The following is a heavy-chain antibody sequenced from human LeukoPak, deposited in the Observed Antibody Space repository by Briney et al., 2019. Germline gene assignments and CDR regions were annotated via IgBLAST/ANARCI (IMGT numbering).Heavy chain of an antibody. D-gene: IGHD3-3*01. Sequence: GGSLRLSCAGSGFTFSSYWMSWVRQAPGKGLEWVANIKQDGSVEYYVDSVKGRFTISRDNAKNSLYLQMNSLRGEDTAVYYCSRAPRPGFWSGYCEYWGQGTLVTFSS. J-gene: IGHJ4*02. V-gene: IGHV3-7*01. CDR3: SRAPRPGFWSGYCEY. CDR2: IKQDGSVE. CDR1: GFTFSSYW.